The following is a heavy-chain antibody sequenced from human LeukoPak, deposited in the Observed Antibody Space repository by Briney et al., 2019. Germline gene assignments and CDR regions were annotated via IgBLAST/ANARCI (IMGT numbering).Heavy chain of an antibody. CDR3: ARGRRGSPSDYVV. D-gene: IGHD3-16*01. CDR2: IYHTGST. Sequence: SETLSLTCTVSGGSISSGGYYWSWIRQHPGKGLEWLAYIYHTGSTNYNSSLESRVTISVDTSKNQFSLKLSSVTAADTAVYYCARGRRGSPSDYVVWGQGTLVTVSS. J-gene: IGHJ4*02. CDR1: GGSISSGGYY. V-gene: IGHV4-61*08.